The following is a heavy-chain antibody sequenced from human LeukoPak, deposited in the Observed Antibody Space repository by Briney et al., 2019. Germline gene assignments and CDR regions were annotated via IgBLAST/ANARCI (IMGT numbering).Heavy chain of an antibody. D-gene: IGHD4-17*01. CDR2: ISSSGGSV. V-gene: IGHV3-48*01. Sequence: GGSLRLSCAVSGFTFSRYSMNWVRQAPGKGLEWVSYISSSGGSVSYGDSVKGRFTISRDNARNSLYLQMNSLRAGDTAVYYCARYGDPVYYYYMDVWGKGTTVTVSS. CDR3: ARYGDPVYYYYMDV. CDR1: GFTFSRYS. J-gene: IGHJ6*03.